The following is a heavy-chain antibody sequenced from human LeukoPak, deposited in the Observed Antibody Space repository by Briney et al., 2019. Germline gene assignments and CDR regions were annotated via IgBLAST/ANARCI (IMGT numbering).Heavy chain of an antibody. D-gene: IGHD3-9*01. CDR2: ITPYNGYS. V-gene: IGHV1-18*01. J-gene: IGHJ4*02. CDR3: AREGATYYDIVTGSTSVVFDS. CDR1: GYTFTNYG. Sequence: ASVKVSCTTSGYTFTNYGLGWVRQAPGQGLEWMGWITPYNGYSNYTQNLQGRVTMTTDTSTSTAYMELRSLRSDDTAVYFCAREGATYYDIVTGSTSVVFDSWGQGTLVTVSS.